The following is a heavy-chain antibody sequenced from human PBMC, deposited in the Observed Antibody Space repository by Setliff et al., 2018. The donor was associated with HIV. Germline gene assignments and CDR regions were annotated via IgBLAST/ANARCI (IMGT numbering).Heavy chain of an antibody. Sequence: SETLSLTCSVSGGSISSGTYYWGWIRQPAGKGLEWIGRVYNSGSANYNPSLTSRVTMSVDTSKNQFSLNLNSLTAADTAIYYCARGAEYPNWYFDLWGRGTLVTVSS. CDR3: ARGAEYPNWYFDL. CDR2: VYNSGSA. J-gene: IGHJ2*01. CDR1: GGSISSGTYY. V-gene: IGHV4-61*02.